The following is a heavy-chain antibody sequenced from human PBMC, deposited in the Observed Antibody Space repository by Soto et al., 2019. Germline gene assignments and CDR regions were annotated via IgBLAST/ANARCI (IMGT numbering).Heavy chain of an antibody. CDR3: AKDEGYYYYMDV. CDR1: GFTFDDYA. V-gene: IGHV3-9*01. J-gene: IGHJ6*03. Sequence: EVQLVESGGGLVQPGRSLRLSCAASGFTFDDYAMHWVRQAPGKGLEWVSGISWNSGSIGYADSVKGRFTISRDNAKNSLYLQMTSLRAEDTALYYCAKDEGYYYYMDVWGKGTTVTVSS. CDR2: ISWNSGSI.